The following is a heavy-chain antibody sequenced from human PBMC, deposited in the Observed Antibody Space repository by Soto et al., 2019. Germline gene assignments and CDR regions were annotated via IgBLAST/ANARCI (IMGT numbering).Heavy chain of an antibody. J-gene: IGHJ1*01. CDR3: ARDSRRIAAAPTLFQH. D-gene: IGHD6-13*01. Sequence: GGYLRLSCAASGFTFSSYAMHWVRQAPGKGLEWVAVISYDGSNKYYADSVKGRFTISRDNSKNTLYLQMNSLRAEDTAVYYCARDSRRIAAAPTLFQHWGQGTLVTVSS. V-gene: IGHV3-30-3*01. CDR2: ISYDGSNK. CDR1: GFTFSSYA.